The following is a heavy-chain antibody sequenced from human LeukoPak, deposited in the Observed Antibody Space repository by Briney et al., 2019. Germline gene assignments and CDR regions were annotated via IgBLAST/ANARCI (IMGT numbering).Heavy chain of an antibody. CDR3: AKGSLYGDYILNFDY. D-gene: IGHD4-17*01. V-gene: IGHV3-23*01. CDR1: GFTLSSYA. CDR2: ISDTGNT. J-gene: IGHJ4*02. Sequence: GSLRLSCAASGFTLSSYAMSWVRQAPGEGLEWVSAISDTGNTYHADSVEGRFTISRDSSKNTLFLQMNRLRPEDAAVYYCAKGSLYGDYILNFDYWGQGTLVTVSS.